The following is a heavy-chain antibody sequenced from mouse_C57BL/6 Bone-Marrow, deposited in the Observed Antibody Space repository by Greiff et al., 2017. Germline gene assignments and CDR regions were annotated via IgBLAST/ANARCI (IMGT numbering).Heavy chain of an antibody. D-gene: IGHD2-4*01. CDR1: GYAFSSSW. CDR3: AEGLRSAWFAY. J-gene: IGHJ3*01. V-gene: IGHV1-82*01. Sequence: QVQLQQSGPELVKPGASVKISCKASGYAFSSSWMNWVKQRPGKGLEWIGRIYPGDGDTNYNGKFKGKATLTADKSSSTAYMQLSSLTSEDSAVYFCAEGLRSAWFAYWGQGTLVTVSA. CDR2: IYPGDGDT.